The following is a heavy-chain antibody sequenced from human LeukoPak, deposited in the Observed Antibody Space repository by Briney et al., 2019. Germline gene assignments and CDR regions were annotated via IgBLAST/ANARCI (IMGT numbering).Heavy chain of an antibody. V-gene: IGHV1-8*01. Sequence: ASVKVSCKASGYTFTSYDINWVRQATGQGLEWTGWMNPNSGNTGYAQKFQGRVTMTRNTSISTAYMELSSLRSEDTAVYYCARAPYNWNYYYYYMDVWGKGTTVTVSS. CDR3: ARAPYNWNYYYYYMDV. J-gene: IGHJ6*03. CDR1: GYTFTSYD. CDR2: MNPNSGNT. D-gene: IGHD1-20*01.